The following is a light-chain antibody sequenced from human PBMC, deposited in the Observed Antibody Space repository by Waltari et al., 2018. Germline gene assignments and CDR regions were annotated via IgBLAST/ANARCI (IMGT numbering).Light chain of an antibody. Sequence: EIVMTQSPATLSVSPGERATLSCRASQSVGSDLAWYQQKPGQAPSLLIYGASTRVTGVPARCSCSGSGTEFTLTISSLQSEDFAVYYCQQYNKWPPYTFGQGTKLEIK. J-gene: IGKJ2*01. CDR2: GAS. CDR1: QSVGSD. CDR3: QQYNKWPPYT. V-gene: IGKV3-15*01.